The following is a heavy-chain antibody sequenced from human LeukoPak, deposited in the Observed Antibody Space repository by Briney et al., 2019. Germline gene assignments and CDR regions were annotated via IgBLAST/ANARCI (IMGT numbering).Heavy chain of an antibody. CDR1: GYSFINFG. CDR2: ISAYNHNT. CDR3: ARDRIVVVPAAFHDAFDI. J-gene: IGHJ3*02. Sequence: ASVKVSCKASGYSFINFGLSWVRQAPGQGLEWMGWISAYNHNTNYAQKFQGRVTMTIDTSTTTVYMELRSLRSDDTAVYYCARDRIVVVPAAFHDAFDIWGQGTMVTVSS. V-gene: IGHV1-18*01. D-gene: IGHD2-2*01.